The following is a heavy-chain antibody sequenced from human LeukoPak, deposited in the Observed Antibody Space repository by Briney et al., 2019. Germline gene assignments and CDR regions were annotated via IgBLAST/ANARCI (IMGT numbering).Heavy chain of an antibody. CDR2: ISWNSGSI. J-gene: IGHJ4*02. Sequence: PGGSLRLSCAASGFTFDDYAMHWVRQAPGKGLEWVSGISWNSGSIGYADSVKGRFTISRDNAKNSLYLQMNSLRAEDTAVYYCARAGYSSSWYGNYFDYWGQGTLVTVSS. V-gene: IGHV3-9*01. CDR3: ARAGYSSSWYGNYFDY. CDR1: GFTFDDYA. D-gene: IGHD6-13*01.